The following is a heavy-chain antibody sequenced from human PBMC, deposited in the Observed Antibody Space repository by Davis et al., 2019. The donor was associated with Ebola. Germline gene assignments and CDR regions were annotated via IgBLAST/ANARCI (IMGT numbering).Heavy chain of an antibody. CDR2: ISYDGIDK. Sequence: GGSLRLSCAASGFTFSSYGMHWVRQAPGKGLEWVALISYDGIDKYYADSVKGRFTISRDNAKNSLYLQMNSLRDEDTAVYYCARGSPWPYYYYGMDVWGQGTTVTVSS. D-gene: IGHD2-15*01. CDR1: GFTFSSYG. CDR3: ARGSPWPYYYYGMDV. V-gene: IGHV3-30*03. J-gene: IGHJ6*02.